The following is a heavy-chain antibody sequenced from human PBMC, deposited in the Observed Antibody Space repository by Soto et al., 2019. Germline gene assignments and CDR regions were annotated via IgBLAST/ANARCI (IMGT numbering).Heavy chain of an antibody. CDR2: IIPIFGTA. CDR3: ARDISPRDIVVVPAARSDSNYGMDV. J-gene: IGHJ6*02. V-gene: IGHV1-69*13. D-gene: IGHD2-2*01. CDR1: GGTFSSYA. Sequence: GASVKVSCKASGGTFSSYAISWVRQAPGQGLEWMGGIIPIFGTANYAQKFQGRVTITADESTSTAYMELSSLRSEDTAVYYCARDISPRDIVVVPAARSDSNYGMDVWGQGTRVTVSS.